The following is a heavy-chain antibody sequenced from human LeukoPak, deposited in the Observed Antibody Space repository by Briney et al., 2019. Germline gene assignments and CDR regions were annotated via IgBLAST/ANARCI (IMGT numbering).Heavy chain of an antibody. CDR3: ARDPGAYYDFWSGYYD. CDR2: ISSSSSYI. CDR1: GFTFSTYT. D-gene: IGHD3-3*01. J-gene: IGHJ4*02. Sequence: GGSLRLSCAASGFTFSTYTMNWVRQAPGQGLEWVSSISSSSSYIYYADSVKGRFTISRDNAKDSLYLQMNSLRAEDTAVYYCARDPGAYYDFWSGYYDWGQGTLVTVSS. V-gene: IGHV3-21*01.